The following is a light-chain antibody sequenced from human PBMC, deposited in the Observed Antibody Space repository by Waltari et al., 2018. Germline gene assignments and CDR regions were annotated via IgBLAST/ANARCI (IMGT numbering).Light chain of an antibody. Sequence: DIVLTQSPATLSSSPGERATLSCRASRSVSNNLAWYQHKPGQAPRLLIYDASNRATGTPARFTGSGYGTDFTLTISGLEPEDFAVYYCQQRTNWPPTFGQGTKVEIK. CDR3: QQRTNWPPT. CDR1: RSVSNN. V-gene: IGKV3-11*01. J-gene: IGKJ1*01. CDR2: DAS.